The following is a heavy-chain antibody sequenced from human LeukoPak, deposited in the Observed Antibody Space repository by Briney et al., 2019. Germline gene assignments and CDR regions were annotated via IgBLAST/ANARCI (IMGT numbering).Heavy chain of an antibody. J-gene: IGHJ2*01. CDR3: ARTDPYCTNGVCAFDL. V-gene: IGHV4-59*08. D-gene: IGHD2-8*01. Sequence: SETLSLTCTVSGGSISSYYWSWIRQPPGKGLEWIGSIHYSGVINYNPSLKSRVTVSVDTSKNQFSLKLSSVTAADTAVYYCARTDPYCTNGVCAFDLWGRGTLVTVSS. CDR1: GGSISSYY. CDR2: IHYSGVI.